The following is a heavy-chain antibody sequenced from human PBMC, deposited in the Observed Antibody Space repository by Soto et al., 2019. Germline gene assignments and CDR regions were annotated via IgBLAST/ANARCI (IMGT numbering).Heavy chain of an antibody. D-gene: IGHD1-20*01. CDR2: IYWDDDK. Sequence: QITLKESGPTLVKPTQTLTLTCTFSGFSLSTNGVGVGWIRQPPGKALEWLALIYWDDDKRYSPSLKSRLTISKDTSKNQVVLTMTNMDPVDTATYYCAHRSITGTCDYWGQGTLVTVSS. J-gene: IGHJ4*02. CDR1: GFSLSTNGVG. CDR3: AHRSITGTCDY. V-gene: IGHV2-5*02.